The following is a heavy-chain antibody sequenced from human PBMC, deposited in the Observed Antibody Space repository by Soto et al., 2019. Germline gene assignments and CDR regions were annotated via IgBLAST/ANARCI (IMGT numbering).Heavy chain of an antibody. D-gene: IGHD2-2*01. Sequence: ASVKVSCKASGGTFSSYTISWVRQAPGQGLEWMGRIIPILGIANYAQKFQGRVTITADKSTSTAYMELSSLRSEDTAVYYCARGRYCSSTSCYDYYYYYMDVWGKGTTVTVSS. CDR3: ARGRYCSSTSCYDYYYYYMDV. V-gene: IGHV1-69*02. CDR1: GGTFSSYT. CDR2: IIPILGIA. J-gene: IGHJ6*03.